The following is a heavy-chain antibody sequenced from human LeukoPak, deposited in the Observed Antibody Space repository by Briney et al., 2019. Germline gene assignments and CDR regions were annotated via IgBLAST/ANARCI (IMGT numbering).Heavy chain of an antibody. CDR2: INTNTGNP. D-gene: IGHD6-13*01. Sequence: ASVKVSCKASGYTFTSYAMNWVRQAPGQGLEWMGWINTNTGNPTYAQGFTGRFVFSLDTSVSTAYLQISSLKAEDTAVYYCAGSSSWAYYYYYYMDVWGKGTTVIVS. J-gene: IGHJ6*03. CDR1: GYTFTSYA. V-gene: IGHV7-4-1*02. CDR3: AGSSSWAYYYYYYMDV.